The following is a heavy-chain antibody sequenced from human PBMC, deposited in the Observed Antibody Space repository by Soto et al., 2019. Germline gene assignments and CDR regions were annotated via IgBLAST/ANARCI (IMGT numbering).Heavy chain of an antibody. CDR3: AHSPGYCSGGSCYYYYYGMDV. CDR1: GFSLSTSGVG. Sequence: SGPTLVNPTQTLTLTCTFSGFSLSTSGVGVGWIRQPPGKALEWLALIYWDDDKRYSPSLRSRLTITKDTSKNQVVLTMTNMDPVDTATYYCAHSPGYCSGGSCYYYYYGMDVWGQGTTVTVSS. J-gene: IGHJ6*02. V-gene: IGHV2-5*02. D-gene: IGHD2-15*01. CDR2: IYWDDDK.